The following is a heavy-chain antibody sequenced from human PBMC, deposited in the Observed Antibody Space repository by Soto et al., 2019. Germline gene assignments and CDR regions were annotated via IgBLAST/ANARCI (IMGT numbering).Heavy chain of an antibody. Sequence: PSETLSLTCTVSGGSISRSSYSWAWIRQPPGKGLEWIGTLYYSGNTYYNPSLKSRVTISVDTSKNQFSLKLSSVTAADTAVYYCATRQGGSYNWSDPWGQGTLVTVSS. D-gene: IGHD2-15*01. V-gene: IGHV4-39*01. CDR2: LYYSGNT. CDR1: GGSISRSSYS. J-gene: IGHJ5*02. CDR3: ATRQGGSYNWSDP.